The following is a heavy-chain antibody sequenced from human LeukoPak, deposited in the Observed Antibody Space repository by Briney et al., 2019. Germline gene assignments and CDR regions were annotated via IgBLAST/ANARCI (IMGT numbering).Heavy chain of an antibody. V-gene: IGHV1-69*05. Sequence: VRVSCKTSGGTFSRYAINCVRQAPGQGLEWMGRIIPIFHSANYAQKFQGRVTITTEQSTSTAYMELRSLKSEDTAVYYCARDIPGSSGHFNDAFDMGGQGTMVTVSS. CDR2: IIPIFHSA. D-gene: IGHD3-22*01. CDR3: ARDIPGSSGHFNDAFDM. J-gene: IGHJ3*02. CDR1: GGTFSRYA.